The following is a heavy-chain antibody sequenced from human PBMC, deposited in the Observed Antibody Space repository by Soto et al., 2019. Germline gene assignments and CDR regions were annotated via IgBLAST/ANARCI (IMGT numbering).Heavy chain of an antibody. CDR1: GFTFSSYS. Sequence: GGSLRLSCAASGFTFSSYSMNWVRQAPGKGLEWVSSISSSSSYIYYADSVKGRFTISRDNAKNSLYLQMNSLRAEDTAVYYCASIQLRDYYYGMDVWGQGTTVTVSS. CDR2: ISSSSSYI. D-gene: IGHD2-2*01. CDR3: ASIQLRDYYYGMDV. V-gene: IGHV3-21*01. J-gene: IGHJ6*02.